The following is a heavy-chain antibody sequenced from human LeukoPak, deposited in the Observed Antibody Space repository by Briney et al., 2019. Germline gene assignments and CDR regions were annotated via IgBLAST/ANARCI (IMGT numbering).Heavy chain of an antibody. V-gene: IGHV3-30-3*01. Sequence: GGSLRLSCAASGFTFSSYAMHWVRQAPGKGLEWVAVISYDGSNKYYADSVKGRFTISRDNSKNTLYLQMNSLRAEDTAVYYCASEDFWSGYYTVDYWGQGTLVTVSS. CDR2: ISYDGSNK. J-gene: IGHJ4*02. D-gene: IGHD3-3*01. CDR3: ASEDFWSGYYTVDY. CDR1: GFTFSSYA.